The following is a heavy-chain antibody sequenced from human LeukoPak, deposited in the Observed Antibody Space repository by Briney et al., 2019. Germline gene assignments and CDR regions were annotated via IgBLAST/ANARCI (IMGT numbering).Heavy chain of an antibody. V-gene: IGHV3-43*01. CDR2: ISWDGGST. J-gene: IGHJ4*02. D-gene: IGHD3-22*01. CDR3: AKEGGAWDSSGYYYHFDY. CDR1: GFTFDDYT. Sequence: GGSLRLSCAASGFTFDDYTMHWVRQAPGKGLEWVSLISWDGGSTYYADSVKGRFTISRVNSKNSLYLQMNSLRTEDTALYYCAKEGGAWDSSGYYYHFDYWGQGTLVTVSS.